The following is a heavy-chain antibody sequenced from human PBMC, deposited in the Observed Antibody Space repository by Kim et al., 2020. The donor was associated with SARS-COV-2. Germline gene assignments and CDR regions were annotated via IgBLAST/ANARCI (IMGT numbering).Heavy chain of an antibody. CDR1: GYSFTSYW. CDR2: IDPSDSYT. Sequence: GESLKISCKGSGYSFTSYWISWVRQMPGKGLEWMGRIDPSDSYTNYSPSFQGHVTISADKSISTAYLQWSSLKASDTAMYYCARHVEYCTSGVCYTRYFDLWGRGTLVTVSS. J-gene: IGHJ2*01. D-gene: IGHD2-8*01. CDR3: ARHVEYCTSGVCYTRYFDL. V-gene: IGHV5-10-1*01.